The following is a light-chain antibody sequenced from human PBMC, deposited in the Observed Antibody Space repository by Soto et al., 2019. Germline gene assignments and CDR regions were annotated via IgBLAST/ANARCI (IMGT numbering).Light chain of an antibody. V-gene: IGLV2-14*01. J-gene: IGLJ1*01. CDR1: SSDVGGYKY. CDR2: EVS. Sequence: QLVLTQPASVSGSPGQSITISCTGTSSDVGGYKYVSWYQQHPGKAPKLMIYEVSTRPSGISNRFSGSKSGNTASLTISGLQAEDEADYYCTSYTRSSTLVFGTGTKLTVL. CDR3: TSYTRSSTLV.